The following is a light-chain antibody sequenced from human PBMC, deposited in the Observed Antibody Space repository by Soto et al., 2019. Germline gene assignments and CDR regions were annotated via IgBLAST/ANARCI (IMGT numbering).Light chain of an antibody. CDR1: SSNIGSNN. CDR2: VNN. V-gene: IGLV1-44*01. Sequence: QSVLTQSPSASGTPGQRVTISCSGSSSNIGSNNVNWYQQLPGTAPKLLIFVNNQRPSGVPDRFSGSKSGTSASLAISGLQSEDEADYYCAAWDDSLKAVVFGGGTQLTVL. CDR3: AAWDDSLKAVV. J-gene: IGLJ7*01.